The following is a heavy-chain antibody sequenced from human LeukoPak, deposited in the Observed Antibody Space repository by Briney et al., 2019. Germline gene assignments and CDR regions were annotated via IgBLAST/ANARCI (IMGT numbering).Heavy chain of an antibody. CDR2: ISGSGGST. Sequence: GGSLRLSCAASGFTFSSYAMSWVRQAPGKGLEWVSAISGSGGSTYYADSVKGRFTISRDNSKNTLYLQMNSLRAEYTAVYYCAKGIVVVVAATFDYRGQGTLVTVSS. CDR3: AKGIVVVVAATFDY. D-gene: IGHD2-15*01. J-gene: IGHJ4*02. CDR1: GFTFSSYA. V-gene: IGHV3-23*01.